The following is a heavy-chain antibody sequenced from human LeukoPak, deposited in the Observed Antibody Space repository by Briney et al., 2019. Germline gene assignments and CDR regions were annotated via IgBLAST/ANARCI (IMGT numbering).Heavy chain of an antibody. J-gene: IGHJ4*02. CDR3: ARHRGSYYGGFDY. V-gene: IGHV4-39*01. Sequence: SETLSLTCTVSGGSISRGSDYWGWIRQPPGKGLEWIVSIYYSGTIYYNPSLTSRVTISIDTSKNQFSLKLSSVTAADTAVYYCARHRGSYYGGFDYWGQGTLVTVSS. CDR1: GGSISRGSDY. CDR2: IYYSGTI. D-gene: IGHD1-26*01.